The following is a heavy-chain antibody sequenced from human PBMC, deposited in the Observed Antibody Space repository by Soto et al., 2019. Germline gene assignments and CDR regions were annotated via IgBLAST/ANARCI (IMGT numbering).Heavy chain of an antibody. CDR1: GGTFSSYA. CDR2: IIPIFGTA. D-gene: IGHD2-21*01. Sequence: ASVKVSCNASGGTFSSYAISWVRQAPGKGLEWMGVIIPIFGTANYAHKFQGRVTINSDESTSTAYMELSSLRSEETAVYYCARVRGAPVGDYFHXWGQGTLVTVSX. V-gene: IGHV1-69*13. J-gene: IGHJ4*02. CDR3: ARVRGAPVGDYFHX.